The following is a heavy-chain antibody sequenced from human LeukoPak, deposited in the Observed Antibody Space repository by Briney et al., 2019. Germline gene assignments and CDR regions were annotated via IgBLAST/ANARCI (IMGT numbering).Heavy chain of an antibody. V-gene: IGHV3-23*01. CDR3: AKDQGGNYYGMDV. J-gene: IGHJ6*02. Sequence: PGGSLRLFCVASGFTFTTYAMIWVRQPPGKGLEWVSAVSDGGGNTYYADSVKGRFTISRDNSKNTVYLQMNSLRAEDTALYFCAKDQGGNYYGMDVWGQGTTVTVSS. CDR2: VSDGGGNT. CDR1: GFTFTTYA.